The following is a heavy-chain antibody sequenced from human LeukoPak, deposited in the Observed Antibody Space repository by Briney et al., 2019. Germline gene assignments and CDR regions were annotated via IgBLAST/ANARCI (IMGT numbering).Heavy chain of an antibody. J-gene: IGHJ4*02. Sequence: PWETLSLTCTVSGGYISSGGYSWSWIRQHPGKGLEWIGYIYYNGSTYYNPSLKSRVTISVDTSKNQVSLKLSSMTAADTAVYYCARDLTVTAYFDDWGQGTLVTAAS. V-gene: IGHV4-31*03. D-gene: IGHD1-7*01. CDR1: GGYISSGGYS. CDR2: IYYNGST. CDR3: ARDLTVTAYFDD.